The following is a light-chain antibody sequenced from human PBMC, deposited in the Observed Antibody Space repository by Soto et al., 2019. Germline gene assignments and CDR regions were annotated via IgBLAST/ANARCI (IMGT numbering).Light chain of an antibody. CDR3: SSYTSSSTVLYV. V-gene: IGLV2-14*01. CDR1: STDVGGYNY. CDR2: DVS. J-gene: IGLJ1*01. Sequence: QSALTQPASVSGSPGQSITISCTGTSTDVGGYNYVSWYQQHPGKAPKHMIYDVSNRPSGVSNRFSGSKSGNTASLTVSGLQAEDEADDYCSSYTSSSTVLYVFGTGTKLTVL.